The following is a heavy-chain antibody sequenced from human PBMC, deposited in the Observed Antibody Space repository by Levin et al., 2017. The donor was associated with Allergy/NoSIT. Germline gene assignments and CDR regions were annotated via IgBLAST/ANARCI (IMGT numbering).Heavy chain of an antibody. V-gene: IGHV5-51*01. J-gene: IGHJ4*02. CDR2: IYPGDSDT. CDR1: GYSFTSYW. D-gene: IGHD6-13*01. CDR3: ARHNIAAAGTTSSDY. Sequence: GESLKISCKGSGYSFTSYWIGWVRQMPGKGLEWMGIIYPGDSDTRYSPSFQGQVTISADKSINTAYLQWSSLKASDTAMYYCARHNIAAAGTTSSDYWGQGTLVIVSS.